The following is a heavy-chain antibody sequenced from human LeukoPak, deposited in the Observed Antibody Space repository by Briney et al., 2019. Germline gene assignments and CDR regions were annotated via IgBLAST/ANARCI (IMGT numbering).Heavy chain of an antibody. V-gene: IGHV4-39*07. J-gene: IGHJ4*02. CDR1: GGSISSSSYY. CDR3: ARDRITMVRGVPLYYFDY. D-gene: IGHD3-10*01. Sequence: SETLSLTCTVSGGSISSSSYYWGWIRQPPGKGLEWIGSIYYSGSTYYNPSLKSRVTISVDTSKNQFSLKLSSVTAADTAAYYCARDRITMVRGVPLYYFDYWGQGTLVTVSS. CDR2: IYYSGST.